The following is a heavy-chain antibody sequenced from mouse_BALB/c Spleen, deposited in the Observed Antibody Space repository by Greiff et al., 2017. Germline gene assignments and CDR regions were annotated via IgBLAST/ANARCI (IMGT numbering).Heavy chain of an antibody. Sequence: QVQLQQPGAELVMPGASVKMSCKASGYTFTDYWMHWVKQRPGQGLEWIGAIDTSDSYTSYNQKFKGKATLTVDESSSTAYMQLSSLTSEDSAVYYCAREASMITTGGFAYWGQGTLVTVSA. CDR2: IDTSDSYT. D-gene: IGHD2-4*01. J-gene: IGHJ3*01. CDR1: GYTFTDYW. V-gene: IGHV1-69*01. CDR3: AREASMITTGGFAY.